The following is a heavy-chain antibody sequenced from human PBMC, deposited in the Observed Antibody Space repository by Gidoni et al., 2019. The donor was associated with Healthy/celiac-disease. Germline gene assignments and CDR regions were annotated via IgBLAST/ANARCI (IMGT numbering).Heavy chain of an antibody. CDR3: ARGGFPSIAARRGWFDP. J-gene: IGHJ5*02. CDR2: ISSSSSTI. Sequence: EVQLVVSGGGLVQPGGSLSLSCAASGFTFSSYSMNLVRQAPGKGLEWVSYISSSSSTIYYADSVKGRFTISRDNAKNSLYLQMNSLRAEDTAVYYCARGGFPSIAARRGWFDPWGQGTLVTVSS. CDR1: GFTFSSYS. V-gene: IGHV3-48*04. D-gene: IGHD6-6*01.